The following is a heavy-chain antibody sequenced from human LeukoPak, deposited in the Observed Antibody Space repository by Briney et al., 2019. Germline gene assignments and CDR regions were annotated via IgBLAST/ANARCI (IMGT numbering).Heavy chain of an antibody. CDR3: ARVVGSGHQRRAFDI. CDR1: GFTFSSYS. V-gene: IGHV3-48*02. D-gene: IGHD2-15*01. CDR2: ISSSSSTI. Sequence: GSLRLSCAASGFTFSSYSMNWVRQAPGKGLEWVSYISSSSSTIYYADSVKGRFTISRDNAKNSLYLQMNSLRDEDTAVYYCARVVGSGHQRRAFDIWGQGTMVTVSS. J-gene: IGHJ3*02.